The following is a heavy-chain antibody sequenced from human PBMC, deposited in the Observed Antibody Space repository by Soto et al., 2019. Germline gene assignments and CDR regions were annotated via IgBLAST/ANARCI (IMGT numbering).Heavy chain of an antibody. D-gene: IGHD3-10*01. CDR1: GYIFTSYG. J-gene: IGHJ4*02. V-gene: IGHV1-18*01. CDR3: AESMGGSGTYVS. CDR2: ISNYNGIT. Sequence: QVQLVQSGAEVKKPGASVKVSCKASGYIFTSYGISWVRQAPGEGLEWMGWISNYNGITNYAQKVQGRVTMTTDRSTSTAYMELRSLRSDDTAVYYCAESMGGSGTYVSWGQGTLVTASS.